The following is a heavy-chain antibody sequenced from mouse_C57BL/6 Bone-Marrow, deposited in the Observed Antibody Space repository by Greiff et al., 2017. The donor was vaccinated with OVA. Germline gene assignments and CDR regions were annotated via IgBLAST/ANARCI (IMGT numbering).Heavy chain of an antibody. CDR2: IWSGGST. V-gene: IGHV2-2*01. Sequence: QVQLQQSGPGLVQPSQSLSITCTVSGFSLTSYGVHWVRQSPGKGLEWLGVIWSGGSTDYNAAFISRLSISKDNSKSQVFLKMNSLQTDDTAMYYCARLYDGYFAWFAYWGQGTLVTVSA. D-gene: IGHD2-3*01. CDR3: ARLYDGYFAWFAY. CDR1: GFSLTSYG. J-gene: IGHJ3*01.